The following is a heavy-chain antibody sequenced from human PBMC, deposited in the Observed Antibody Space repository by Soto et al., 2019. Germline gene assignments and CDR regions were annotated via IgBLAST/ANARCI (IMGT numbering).Heavy chain of an antibody. CDR1: GFTCTNYW. V-gene: IGHV3-74*01. J-gene: IGHJ4*02. CDR2: INNDGSGT. Sequence: GGSLRLSFVVSGFTCTNYWMHWVRQAPGKGLVWVSRINNDGSGTSYADSVKGRFTISRDNAKNTLYLQMDSLRAEDTGVYFCGSVFEYWGEGTPVTVSS. CDR3: GSVFEY.